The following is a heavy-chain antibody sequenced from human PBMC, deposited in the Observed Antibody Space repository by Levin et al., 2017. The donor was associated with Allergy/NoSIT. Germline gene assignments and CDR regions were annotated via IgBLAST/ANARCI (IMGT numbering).Heavy chain of an antibody. V-gene: IGHV4-39*01. D-gene: IGHD2-21*01. CDR3: ARQAFGVVIAIHTPNFDY. CDR1: GGSISSSSYY. Sequence: SETLSLTCTVSGGSISSSSYYWGWIRQPPGKGLEWIGSIYYSGSTYYNPSLKSRVTISVDTSKNQFSLKLSSVTAADTAVYSCARQAFGVVIAIHTPNFDYWGQGTLVTVSS. CDR2: IYYSGST. J-gene: IGHJ4*02.